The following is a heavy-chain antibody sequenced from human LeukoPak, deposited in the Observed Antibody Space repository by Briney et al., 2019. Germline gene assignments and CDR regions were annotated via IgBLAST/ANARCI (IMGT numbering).Heavy chain of an antibody. CDR2: IIPIYGTT. D-gene: IGHD6-6*01. CDR1: GATFSAYG. V-gene: IGHV1-69*06. Sequence: SVKVSCKAPGATFSAYGISWVRQAPGQGLQWMGRIIPIYGTTTYAQEFQGRATITADISTSTAYMELTSLTSEDTALYYCARDNPPKAARPGYFDYWGQGALVTVSS. J-gene: IGHJ4*02. CDR3: ARDNPPKAARPGYFDY.